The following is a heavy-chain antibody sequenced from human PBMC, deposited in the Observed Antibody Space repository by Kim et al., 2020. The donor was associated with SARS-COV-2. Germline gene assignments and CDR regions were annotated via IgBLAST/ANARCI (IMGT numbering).Heavy chain of an antibody. CDR1: GIDLRPYT. D-gene: IGHD2-15*01. Sequence: GGSLRLSCTGSGIDLRPYTVHWVRQAPGKGLEWVSGASWDSGDITYADSVRGRFTTSRDNAKNSLYLQMNSLRGDDTAFYYCARGPGWVAAPADWGQGTMVTVSS. CDR3: ARGPGWVAAPAD. V-gene: IGHV3-9*01. J-gene: IGHJ4*02. CDR2: ASWDSGDI.